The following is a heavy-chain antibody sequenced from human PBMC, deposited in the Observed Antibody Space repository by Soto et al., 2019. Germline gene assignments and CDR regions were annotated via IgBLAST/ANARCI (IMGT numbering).Heavy chain of an antibody. J-gene: IGHJ4*02. Sequence: SETLSLTCTVSGGSISSSSYYWGWIRQPPGKGLEWIGSIYYSGSTYYNPSLKSRVTISVDTSKNQFSLKLSSVTAADTAVYYCARHGYSYGTTYYFDYWGQGTLVTVSS. D-gene: IGHD5-18*01. CDR2: IYYSGST. CDR3: ARHGYSYGTTYYFDY. V-gene: IGHV4-39*01. CDR1: GGSISSSSYY.